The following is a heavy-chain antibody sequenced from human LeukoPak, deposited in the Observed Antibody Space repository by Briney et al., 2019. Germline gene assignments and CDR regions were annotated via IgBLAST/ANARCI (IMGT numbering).Heavy chain of an antibody. CDR3: ARDLVDTAMWEFDY. D-gene: IGHD5-18*01. CDR1: GYTFTGFY. CDR2: INPTSGGT. J-gene: IGHJ4*02. Sequence: ASVKVSCKASGYTFTGFYMHWVRQAPGQGLEWMGWINPTSGGTKYAQRFQGRVTMTRDTSINTAYMELNSLRSDDTAVYYCARDLVDTAMWEFDYWGQGTLVTVSS. V-gene: IGHV1-2*02.